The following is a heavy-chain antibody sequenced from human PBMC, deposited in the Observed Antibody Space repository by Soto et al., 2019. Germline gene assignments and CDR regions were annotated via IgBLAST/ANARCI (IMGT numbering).Heavy chain of an antibody. CDR3: ARGILMTPGGVSAPYGMDV. V-gene: IGHV1-2*02. J-gene: IGHJ6*02. CDR2: ISPFSGGT. D-gene: IGHD3-16*01. CDR1: GYTFTGHY. Sequence: ASVKVSCKASGYTFTGHYMHWVRQAPGQGLGWMGWISPFSGGTRYAPKFQGRVTMTRDTSISTAYVELTSLTSDDTAVYFCARGILMTPGGVSAPYGMDVWGQGTTVTVSS.